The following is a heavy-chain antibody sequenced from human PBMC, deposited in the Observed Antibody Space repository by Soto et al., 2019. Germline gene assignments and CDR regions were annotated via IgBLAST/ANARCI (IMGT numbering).Heavy chain of an antibody. V-gene: IGHV3-7*01. CDR3: ARDTGVVVPAAMGRYYYYYYMDV. CDR2: IKQDGSEK. Sequence: GGSLRLSCAASGFTFSSYWMSWVRQAPGKGLEWVANIKQDGSEKYYVDSVKGRFTISRDNPKNSLYLQMNSLRAEDTAVYYCARDTGVVVPAAMGRYYYYYYMDVWGKGTTVTVSS. D-gene: IGHD2-2*01. CDR1: GFTFSSYW. J-gene: IGHJ6*03.